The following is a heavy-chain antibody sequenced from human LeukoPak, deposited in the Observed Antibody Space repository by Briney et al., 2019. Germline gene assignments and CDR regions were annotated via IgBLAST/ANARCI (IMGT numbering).Heavy chain of an antibody. J-gene: IGHJ4*02. D-gene: IGHD3-22*01. CDR2: IYYSGST. CDR1: GGSISSYY. CDR3: ARAGPNYYDSSGYYYGNDY. Sequence: SETLSLTCTVSGGSISSYYWSWIRQPPGKGLGWIGYIYYSGSTNYNPSLKSRVTISVDTSKNQFSLKLSSVTAADTAVYYCARAGPNYYDSSGYYYGNDYWGQGTLVTVSS. V-gene: IGHV4-59*01.